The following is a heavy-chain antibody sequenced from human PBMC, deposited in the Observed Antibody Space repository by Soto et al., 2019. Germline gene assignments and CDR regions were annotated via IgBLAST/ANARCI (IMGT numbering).Heavy chain of an antibody. CDR2: ISASGRGT. Sequence: GGCLRLSWTASGFTFSNSAMTWVRQAPGKGLEWVSIISASGRGTYHAASVKGRFTISRDNSKDTLYLQMTRLRAEDTATYYCAKHGQWLDVYLESWGQGTQVTVSS. V-gene: IGHV3-23*01. D-gene: IGHD6-19*01. J-gene: IGHJ4*01. CDR3: AKHGQWLDVYLES. CDR1: GFTFSNSA.